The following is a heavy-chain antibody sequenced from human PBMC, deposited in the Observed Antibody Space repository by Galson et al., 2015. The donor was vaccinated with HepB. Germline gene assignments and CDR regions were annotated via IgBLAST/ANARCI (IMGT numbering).Heavy chain of an antibody. CDR1: GFTFSVYG. D-gene: IGHD4-17*01. CDR3: AREGMTAVTNFDY. CDR2: IWYDGSNK. J-gene: IGHJ4*02. Sequence: SLRLSCAASGFTFSVYGMHWVRQAPGKGLEWLAVIWYDGSNKYYADSLKGRLTISRDNSKNTLYLQMNSLRAEDTAVYYCAREGMTAVTNFDYWGQGTLVTVSS. V-gene: IGHV3-33*01.